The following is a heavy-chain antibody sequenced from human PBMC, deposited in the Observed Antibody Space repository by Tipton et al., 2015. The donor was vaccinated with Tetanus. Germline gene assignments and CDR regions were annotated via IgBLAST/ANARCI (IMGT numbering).Heavy chain of an antibody. CDR3: ARQTEGKFDY. CDR2: VYESGKT. V-gene: IGHV4-38-2*02. Sequence: TLSLTCNVSGYSIGGKVYFLAWVLQPPGERVGWVGCVYESGKTYYSPSFSSRVTITVDTSQNKFSLRLDSVSAADAAIYYCARQTEGKFDYWGQGTLVTVSS. CDR1: GYSIGGKVYF. J-gene: IGHJ4*02. D-gene: IGHD3-10*01.